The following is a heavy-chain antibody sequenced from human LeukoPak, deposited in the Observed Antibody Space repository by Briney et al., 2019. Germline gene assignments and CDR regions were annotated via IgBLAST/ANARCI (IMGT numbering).Heavy chain of an antibody. CDR1: GYTFTSYG. D-gene: IGHD3-9*01. CDR2: ISAYNGNT. V-gene: IGHV1-18*01. J-gene: IGHJ4*02. CDR3: ARSSWGFDWLSFFDY. Sequence: AASVKVSCKASGYTFTSYGISWVRQAPGQGLEWMGWISAYNGNTNYAQKLQGRVTMTTDTSTSTAYMELRSLRSDDTAVYYCARSSWGFDWLSFFDYWGQGTLVTVSS.